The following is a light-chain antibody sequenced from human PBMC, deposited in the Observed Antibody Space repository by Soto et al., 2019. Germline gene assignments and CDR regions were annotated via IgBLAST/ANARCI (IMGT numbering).Light chain of an antibody. J-gene: IGKJ2*01. CDR1: QSVSSN. CDR2: GAS. CDR3: QQYYNWPPDT. V-gene: IGKV3-15*01. Sequence: ETVMMQSPATLSASPGERATLSCRASQSVSSNLAWYQQRPGQAPRLLIYGASTRATGIPARFSGSGSGTEFTLTISSLQSEDFAVYYCQQYYNWPPDTFGQGTKLEIK.